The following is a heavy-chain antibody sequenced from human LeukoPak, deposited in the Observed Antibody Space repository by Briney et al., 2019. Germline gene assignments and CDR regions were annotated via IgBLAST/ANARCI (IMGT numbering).Heavy chain of an antibody. Sequence: SETLSLTCTVSGGSISNNNYYWAWIRQPPGKGLECIGSVYYSGSPYYNPSLKSRVTISVDTSKNQFSLRLSSVTAADTAVYYCATWRTAKTGFDYWGQGTLVTVSS. D-gene: IGHD1-1*01. CDR3: ATWRTAKTGFDY. CDR2: VYYSGSP. J-gene: IGHJ4*02. CDR1: GGSISNNNYY. V-gene: IGHV4-39*01.